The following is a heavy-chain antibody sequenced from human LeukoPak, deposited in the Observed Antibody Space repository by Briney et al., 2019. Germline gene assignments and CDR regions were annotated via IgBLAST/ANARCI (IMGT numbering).Heavy chain of an antibody. D-gene: IGHD5-18*01. CDR2: IYYSGST. V-gene: IGHV4-59*08. CDR1: GGSISSYY. J-gene: IGHJ5*02. Sequence: PSETLSLTCTVSGGSISSYYWSWIRQPPGKGLEWIGYIYYSGSTNYSPSLKSRVTISVDTSKNQFSLKLSSVTAADTAVYYCARVIGRSGYSYGRYNWFDPWGQGTLVTVSS. CDR3: ARVIGRSGYSYGRYNWFDP.